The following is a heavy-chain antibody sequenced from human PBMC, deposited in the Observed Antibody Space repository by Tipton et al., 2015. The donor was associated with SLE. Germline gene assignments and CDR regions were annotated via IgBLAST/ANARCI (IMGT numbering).Heavy chain of an antibody. J-gene: IGHJ4*02. Sequence: TLSLTCTVSGGSLSSYYWSWIRQSPEKGLEWIGYLSYSGSTNYNPSLESRVTISVDTSKNQFSLKLTSATAADTAFYYCARGQIYYDGGGLIDFWGPGTLVTVSS. D-gene: IGHD3-22*01. CDR3: ARGQIYYDGGGLIDF. CDR1: GGSLSSYY. V-gene: IGHV4-59*01. CDR2: LSYSGST.